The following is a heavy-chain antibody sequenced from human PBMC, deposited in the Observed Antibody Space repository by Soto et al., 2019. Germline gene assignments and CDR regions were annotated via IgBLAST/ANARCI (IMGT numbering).Heavy chain of an antibody. V-gene: IGHV4-39*01. Sequence: SETLSLTCTVSGGSVSNSNYYWGWIRQSPGKGLEWIGSVYYRGRSYSKSSVKSRVTISVDTSKDQFSLNLNSVTASDTAVYFCVSQRTSVLTQAYFDYWGPGALVTVSS. D-gene: IGHD2-8*01. CDR2: VYYRGRS. CDR3: VSQRTSVLTQAYFDY. CDR1: GGSVSNSNYY. J-gene: IGHJ4*02.